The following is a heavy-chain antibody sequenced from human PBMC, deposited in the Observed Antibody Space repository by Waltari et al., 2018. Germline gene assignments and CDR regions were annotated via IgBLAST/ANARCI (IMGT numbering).Heavy chain of an antibody. J-gene: IGHJ5*02. D-gene: IGHD6-13*01. CDR3: ARGAAPGKGGHWFDP. CDR2: MNPNSGNT. CDR1: VYTFTHYD. V-gene: IGHV1-8*01. Sequence: QLQLVQSGAEVWKPGASVKVSCKASVYTFTHYDITWVRQGTGQGLEWMGWMNPNSGNTGYAKNFQDRLIMTTDTSINTAYMELRGLTSDDTAGYYSARGAAPGKGGHWFDPWGQGTLVNVSS.